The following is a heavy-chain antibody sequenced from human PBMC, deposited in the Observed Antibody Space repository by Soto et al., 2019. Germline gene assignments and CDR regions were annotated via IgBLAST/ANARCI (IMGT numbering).Heavy chain of an antibody. J-gene: IGHJ4*02. Sequence: QLQLHESGPGLVEPSETLSLTCTVSGASIISSNYYWGWIRQPPGKGLEWIASIYYSGSTFYNPSLRSRVTISVDTSKNQFSLKLSSVSAADTAVYYCASPPTFTFRGSFASWGQGTLITVSS. V-gene: IGHV4-39*01. CDR2: IYYSGST. D-gene: IGHD3-16*01. CDR3: ASPPTFTFRGSFAS. CDR1: GASIISSNYY.